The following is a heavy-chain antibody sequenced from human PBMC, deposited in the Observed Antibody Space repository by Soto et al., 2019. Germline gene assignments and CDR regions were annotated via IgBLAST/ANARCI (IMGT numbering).Heavy chain of an antibody. Sequence: PGGSLRLSCAASGFTFSSYSMNWVRQAPGKGLEWVSSISSSSSYIYYADSVKGRFTISRDNAKNSLYLQMNSLRAEDTAVYYCASTGIAAAGIVYYFDYWGQGTLVTVSS. CDR1: GFTFSSYS. V-gene: IGHV3-21*01. D-gene: IGHD6-13*01. CDR3: ASTGIAAAGIVYYFDY. J-gene: IGHJ4*02. CDR2: ISSSSSYI.